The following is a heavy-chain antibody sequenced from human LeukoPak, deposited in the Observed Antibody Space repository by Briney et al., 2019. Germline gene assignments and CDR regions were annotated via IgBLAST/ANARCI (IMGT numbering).Heavy chain of an antibody. Sequence: GGSLRLSCAASGFTFSSYWMSWVRQAPGKGLEWVANIKQDGSEKYYVDSVKGRFTISRDNAKNSLYLQMNSLRAEDTAVYYCARQGPSGSYYSRANAFDIWGQGTMVTVSS. CDR3: ARQGPSGSYYSRANAFDI. V-gene: IGHV3-7*01. CDR1: GFTFSSYW. CDR2: IKQDGSEK. D-gene: IGHD1-26*01. J-gene: IGHJ3*02.